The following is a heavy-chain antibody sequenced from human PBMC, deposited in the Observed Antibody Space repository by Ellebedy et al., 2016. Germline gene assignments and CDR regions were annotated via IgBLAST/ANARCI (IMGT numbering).Heavy chain of an antibody. D-gene: IGHD6-19*01. J-gene: IGHJ5*02. CDR3: AAGQVSGYSSGWYIATGWFDP. CDR2: IYYSGST. V-gene: IGHV4-59*01. Sequence: SETLSLTCTVSGDSISSYYWSWIRQPPGKGLEWIGYIYYSGSTNCNPSLKSRVTMSVETSKNQVSLKLSSVTPADTAVYYCAAGQVSGYSSGWYIATGWFDPWGQGTLVTVSS. CDR1: GDSISSYY.